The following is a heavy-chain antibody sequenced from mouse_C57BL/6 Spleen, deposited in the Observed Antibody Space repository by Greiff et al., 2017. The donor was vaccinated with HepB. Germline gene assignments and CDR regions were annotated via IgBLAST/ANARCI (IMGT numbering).Heavy chain of an antibody. J-gene: IGHJ4*01. D-gene: IGHD1-1*01. Sequence: VQLQHSGAELVKPGASVKLSCTASGFNIKDYYMHWVKQRTEQGLAWIGRIDPEDGETKYAPKFQGKATITADTSSNTAYLQLSSLTSEDTAVYYCAFYYYGSSFYAMDYWGQGTSVTVSS. CDR2: IDPEDGET. V-gene: IGHV14-2*01. CDR1: GFNIKDYY. CDR3: AFYYYGSSFYAMDY.